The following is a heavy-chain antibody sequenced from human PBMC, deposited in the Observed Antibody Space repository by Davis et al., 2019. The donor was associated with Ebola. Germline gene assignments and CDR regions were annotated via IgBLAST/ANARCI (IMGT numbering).Heavy chain of an antibody. J-gene: IGHJ4*02. CDR2: ISSNGGST. CDR3: AREGSSEWYHWKDY. Sequence: PGGSLRLSCSASGFTFSSYAMHWVRQAPGKGLEYVSAISSNGGSTYYADSVKGRFTISRDDAKNSLYLQMNSLRDEDTAVYYCAREGSSEWYHWKDYWGQGTLVTVSS. D-gene: IGHD1-1*01. CDR1: GFTFSSYA. V-gene: IGHV3-64*04.